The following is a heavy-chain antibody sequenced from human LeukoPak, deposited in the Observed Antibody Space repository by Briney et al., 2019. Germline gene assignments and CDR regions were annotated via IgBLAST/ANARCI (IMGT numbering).Heavy chain of an antibody. J-gene: IGHJ4*02. CDR2: IYYSGST. CDR1: GGSISSSSYY. D-gene: IGHD3-22*01. V-gene: IGHV4-39*07. CDR3: ARETYYYDSSGYYLDY. Sequence: SETPSLTCTVSGGSISSSSYYWGWIRQPPGKGLEWIGGIYYSGSTYYNPSLKSRVTISVDTSKNQFSLKLSSVTAADTAVYYCARETYYYDSSGYYLDYWGQGTLVTVSS.